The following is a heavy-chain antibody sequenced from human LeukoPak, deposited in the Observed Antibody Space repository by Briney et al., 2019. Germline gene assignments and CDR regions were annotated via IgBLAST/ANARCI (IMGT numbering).Heavy chain of an antibody. CDR2: IYYSGST. CDR3: ASRRRYSYGYLGGTMLHY. D-gene: IGHD5-18*01. V-gene: IGHV4-39*01. J-gene: IGHJ4*02. Sequence: PSETLSLTCTVSGGSISSSSYYWGWIRQPPGKGLEWIGSIYYSGSTYYNPSLKSRVTISVDTSKDQFSLQLSSVTAADTAVYYCASRRRYSYGYLGGTMLHYWGQGTLVTVSS. CDR1: GGSISSSSYY.